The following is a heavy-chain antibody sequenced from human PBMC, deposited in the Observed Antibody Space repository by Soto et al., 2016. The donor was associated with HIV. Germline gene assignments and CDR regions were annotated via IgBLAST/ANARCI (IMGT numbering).Heavy chain of an antibody. J-gene: IGHJ4*02. CDR2: MNPKSGNR. Sequence: QVQLMQSGAEVKKPGASVKVSCKASGYTFTSYDINWVRQATGQGLEWMGWMNPKSGNRGYAQKFQGRVTITRNTSISTAYMELSSLRSEDTAVYYCARSTGGYGNWPPFDFWGQGTLVTVSS. CDR3: ARSTGGYGNWPPFDF. CDR1: GYTFTSYD. V-gene: IGHV1-8*03. D-gene: IGHD3-10*01.